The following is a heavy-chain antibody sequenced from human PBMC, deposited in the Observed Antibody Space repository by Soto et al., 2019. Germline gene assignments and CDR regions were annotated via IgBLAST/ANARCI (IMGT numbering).Heavy chain of an antibody. Sequence: EVQLVASGGGLVQPGGSLRLSCAASAFTFSNYYMSWVRQAPGEGLEWLANIKEDGSDKYYVDSVKGRFTLSRDNAENSLYRQMNSLRAEDTAVYYSASWIRRTVAYWGQGTLVTLSS. CDR3: ASWIRRTVAY. D-gene: IGHD2-8*02. V-gene: IGHV3-7*01. CDR2: IKEDGSDK. CDR1: AFTFSNYY. J-gene: IGHJ4*02.